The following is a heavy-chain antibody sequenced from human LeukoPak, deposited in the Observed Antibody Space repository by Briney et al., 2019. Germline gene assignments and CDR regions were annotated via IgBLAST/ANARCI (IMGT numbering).Heavy chain of an antibody. D-gene: IGHD3-3*01. V-gene: IGHV4-30-2*01. Sequence: PSETLSLTCTVSGGSISSGGYYWSWIRQPPGKGLEWIGYIYHSGTTYYNPSLKSRVTISVDRSKNQFSLRLSSVTAADTAVYYCARSRGPTDFWSGYDAFDIWGQGTMVTVSS. CDR3: ARSRGPTDFWSGYDAFDI. J-gene: IGHJ3*02. CDR1: GGSISSGGYY. CDR2: IYHSGTT.